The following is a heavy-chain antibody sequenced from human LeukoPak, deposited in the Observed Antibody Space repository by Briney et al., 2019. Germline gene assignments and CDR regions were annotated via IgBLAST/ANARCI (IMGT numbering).Heavy chain of an antibody. D-gene: IGHD3-16*01. CDR2: MWYDGRNK. J-gene: IGHJ3*02. V-gene: IGHV3-33*01. Sequence: GGSLRLSCAESGFTLSSFGMVWVRQAPGKGLEWVTLMWYDGRNKYYADSVKGRFTISRDNPKNTVYLQMNSLRGEDTAVYYCARVGDMEAFDIWGQGTRVTVSS. CDR3: ARVGDMEAFDI. CDR1: GFTLSSFG.